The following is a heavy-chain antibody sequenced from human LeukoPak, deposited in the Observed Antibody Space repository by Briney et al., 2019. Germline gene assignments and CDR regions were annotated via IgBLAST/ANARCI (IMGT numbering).Heavy chain of an antibody. V-gene: IGHV1-69*05. CDR1: GGTFSSYA. Sequence: GASVKVSCKASGGTFSSYAISWVRQAPGQGLEWMGRIIPIFGTATYAQKFQGRVTITTDESTGTAYMELSSLRSEDTAVYYCARDGIDCSGGSCYSLRYYYYYLDVWGKGTTVTVSS. D-gene: IGHD2-15*01. J-gene: IGHJ6*03. CDR3: ARDGIDCSGGSCYSLRYYYYYLDV. CDR2: IIPIFGTA.